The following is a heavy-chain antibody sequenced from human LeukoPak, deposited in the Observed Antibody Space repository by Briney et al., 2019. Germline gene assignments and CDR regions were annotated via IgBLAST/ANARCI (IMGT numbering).Heavy chain of an antibody. D-gene: IGHD3-22*01. J-gene: IGHJ4*02. V-gene: IGHV4-39*01. CDR3: ARQGYYDSSAPHDDY. CDR2: IYYSGST. Sequence: SETLSLTCTVSGGSISSSSYYWGWIRQPPGKGPGGVGSIYYSGSTYYNPSLKSRVTISVDTSKNQFSLKLSSVTAADTAVYYCARQGYYDSSAPHDDYWGQGTLVTVSS. CDR1: GGSISSSSYY.